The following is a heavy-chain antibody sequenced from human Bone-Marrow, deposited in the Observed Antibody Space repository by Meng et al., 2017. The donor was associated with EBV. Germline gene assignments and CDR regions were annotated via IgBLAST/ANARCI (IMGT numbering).Heavy chain of an antibody. J-gene: IGHJ5*02. Sequence: PQRREAGPGQVKPSETLSLTCTVSGDSISSFYYWGWIRQPPGRGLEWIGSVHYTGSTYYSPSLKSRVTVSVDTSKNQFSLRLTSVTAADTAVYYCARPFPSWQSPRLDPFGAWGQGTLVTVSS. CDR1: GDSISSFYY. CDR3: ARPFPSWQSPRLDPFGA. V-gene: IGHV4-39*01. D-gene: IGHD6-19*01. CDR2: VHYTGST.